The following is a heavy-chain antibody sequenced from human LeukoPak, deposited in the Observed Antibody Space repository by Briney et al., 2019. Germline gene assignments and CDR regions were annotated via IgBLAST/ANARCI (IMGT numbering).Heavy chain of an antibody. V-gene: IGHV5-51*01. CDR3: ARHSYSGYCEFDY. Sequence: GESLQISCKGSGYSFTSYWIGWVRPLPGKGLEWMGIIYPGDSDTRYSPSFQGQVTISADKSISTAYLQWSSLKASDTAMYYCARHSYSGYCEFDYWGQGTLVTVSS. CDR2: IYPGDSDT. CDR1: GYSFTSYW. D-gene: IGHD3-22*01. J-gene: IGHJ4*02.